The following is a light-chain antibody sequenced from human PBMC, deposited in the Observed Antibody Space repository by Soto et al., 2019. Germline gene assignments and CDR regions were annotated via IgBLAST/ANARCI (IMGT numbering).Light chain of an antibody. V-gene: IGLV1-44*01. CDR3: AALDDSLNGWV. CDR1: SSNIGSNS. Sequence: QPVLTQPPSASGTPGQRVTISCSGSSSNIGSNSVTWYQQLPGTAPKLLIYFTNQRPSGVPDRFSGSKSGTSASLAISGLQSEEEADYYCAALDDSLNGWVFGGGTKVTVL. J-gene: IGLJ3*02. CDR2: FTN.